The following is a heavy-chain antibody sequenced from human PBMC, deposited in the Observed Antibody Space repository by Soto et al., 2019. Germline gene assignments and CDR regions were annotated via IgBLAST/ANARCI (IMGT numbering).Heavy chain of an antibody. J-gene: IGHJ3*01. V-gene: IGHV3-74*01. CDR3: ARADLATRNALDL. CDR2: FSSDGSNT. D-gene: IGHD3-16*01. Sequence: EVQLVESGGGLVQPGESLRLSCAASGFTFTRHWMHWVRQAPGEGLVWVSRFSSDGSNTNYADSVKGRFTISRDNAKNTIYLERNSLRDDDTAIYYCARADLATRNALDLWGQGTVVTVSS. CDR1: GFTFTRHW.